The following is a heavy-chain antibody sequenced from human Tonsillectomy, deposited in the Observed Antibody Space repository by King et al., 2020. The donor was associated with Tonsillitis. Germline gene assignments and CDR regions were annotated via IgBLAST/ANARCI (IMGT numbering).Heavy chain of an antibody. CDR2: IYASGST. D-gene: IGHD3-10*01. Sequence: QLQESGPGLVKPSQTLSLTCTVSGASISSGSHYWSWIRQPAGKGLEWIGRIYASGSTNYNSSLKSRVTMSVDTAKNQFSLKLSSVTAADPAVYYCAKARGFDRAFFDYWGQGTLVTVSS. CDR1: GASISSGSHY. CDR3: AKARGFDRAFFDY. J-gene: IGHJ4*02. V-gene: IGHV4-61*02.